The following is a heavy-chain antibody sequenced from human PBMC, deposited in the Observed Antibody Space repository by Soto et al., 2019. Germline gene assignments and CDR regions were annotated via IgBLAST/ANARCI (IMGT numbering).Heavy chain of an antibody. Sequence: QVQLVQSGAEVKKPGASVTVSCKASGYTFTTYGDSWVRQAPGQGLEWLGWINGYNGNAKYAENLQGRVSMTTDTSTTTAYMELRSLRSDDTAVYYCARMGDVPYYYYGMDVWGQGTTVTVSS. CDR3: ARMGDVPYYYYGMDV. CDR2: INGYNGNA. D-gene: IGHD3-16*01. CDR1: GYTFTTYG. J-gene: IGHJ6*02. V-gene: IGHV1-18*01.